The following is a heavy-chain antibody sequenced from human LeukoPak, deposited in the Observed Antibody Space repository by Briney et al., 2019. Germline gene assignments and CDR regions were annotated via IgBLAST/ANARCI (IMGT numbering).Heavy chain of an antibody. D-gene: IGHD1-26*01. CDR3: TRGTGIVGATVEY. CDR2: IRSKANSYAT. J-gene: IGHJ4*02. V-gene: IGHV3-73*01. CDR1: GFTFSGSA. Sequence: GGSLRLSCAASGFTFSGSAMHWVRQASGKGLEWVGCIRSKANSYATAYAASVKGRFTISRDDSKNTAYLQMNSLKTEDTAVYYCTRGTGIVGATVEYWGQGTLVTVSS.